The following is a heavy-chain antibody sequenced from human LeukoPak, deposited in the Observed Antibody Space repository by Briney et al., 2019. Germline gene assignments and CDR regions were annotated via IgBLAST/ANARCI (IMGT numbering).Heavy chain of an antibody. Sequence: SETLSLTCAVPGGSISSYYWCWIRQPPRKGLEWIGYIYYSESTNYNPSLKSRVTISLDTSKNQISLKLRSVTAADTAVYYCARGRYQLDYWGQGTLVPVSS. J-gene: IGHJ4*02. D-gene: IGHD2-2*01. CDR1: GGSISSYY. V-gene: IGHV4-59*01. CDR2: IYYSEST. CDR3: ARGRYQLDY.